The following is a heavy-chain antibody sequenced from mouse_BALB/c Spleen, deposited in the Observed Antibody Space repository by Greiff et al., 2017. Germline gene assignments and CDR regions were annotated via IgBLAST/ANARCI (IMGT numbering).Heavy chain of an antibody. CDR2: ISSGSSTI. J-gene: IGHJ3*01. CDR1: GFTFSSFG. V-gene: IGHV5-17*02. Sequence: EVHLVESGGGLVQPGGSRKLSCAASGFTFSSFGMHWVRQAPEKGLEWVAYISSGSSTIYYADTVKGRFTISRDNPKNTLFLQMTSLRSEDTAMYYCARGDYGSPFAYWGQGTLVTVSA. CDR3: ARGDYGSPFAY. D-gene: IGHD1-1*01.